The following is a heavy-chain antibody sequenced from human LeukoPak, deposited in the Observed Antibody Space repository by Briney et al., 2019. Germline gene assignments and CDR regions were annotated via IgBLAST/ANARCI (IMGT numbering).Heavy chain of an antibody. J-gene: IGHJ4*02. CDR2: ISGSGGST. Sequence: GGSLRLSCAASGFTFSSYAMSWVRQAPGKGLEWVSAISGSGGSTYYADSVKGRFTISRDNSKNTLYLQMNSLRAEDTAVYYCAKGDVDYDSSGYYFSPPYYFDYWGQGTLVTVSS. CDR1: GFTFSSYA. D-gene: IGHD3-22*01. V-gene: IGHV3-23*01. CDR3: AKGDVDYDSSGYYFSPPYYFDY.